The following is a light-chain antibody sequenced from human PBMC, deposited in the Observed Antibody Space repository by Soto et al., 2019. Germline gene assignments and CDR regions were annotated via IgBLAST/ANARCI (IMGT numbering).Light chain of an antibody. V-gene: IGLV2-8*01. J-gene: IGLJ3*02. Sequence: QSALTQPLSASGSPGQSVTISCTGTSSDVGNYNYVSWYQQHPGKAPKLMIYEVSKRPSGVPDRFSGFKSGNTASLTVSGLQAEDEADYYCSSYAGSKTLFGGGTKLAVL. CDR3: SSYAGSKTL. CDR2: EVS. CDR1: SSDVGNYNY.